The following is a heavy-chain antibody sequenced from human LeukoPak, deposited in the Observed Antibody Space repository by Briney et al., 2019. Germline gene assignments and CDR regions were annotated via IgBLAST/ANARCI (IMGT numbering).Heavy chain of an antibody. CDR1: GGSISSYY. J-gene: IGHJ3*02. V-gene: IGHV4-59*01. Sequence: SETLSLTCTVSGGSISSYYWSWIRQPPGKGLEWIGYIYYSGSTNYNPSLNSRVTMSVDTSKNQFSLKLNSVTAADTAVYYCATAYYYGQLGAFDIWGQGTMVTVSS. CDR2: IYYSGST. D-gene: IGHD3-10*01. CDR3: ATAYYYGQLGAFDI.